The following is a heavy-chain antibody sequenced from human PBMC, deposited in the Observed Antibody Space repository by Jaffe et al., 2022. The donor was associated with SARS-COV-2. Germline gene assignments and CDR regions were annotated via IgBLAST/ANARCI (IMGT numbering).Heavy chain of an antibody. Sequence: EVQLVESGGGLVKPGGSLRLSCAASGFTFNNTWMSWVRQAPGKGLEWVGRIKSKTDSGTTDYAAPVKGRFTISRDDSKNTLYLQMNSLKTEDTAVYYCTTGGANGGQGTLVTVSS. J-gene: IGHJ4*02. CDR3: TTGGAN. V-gene: IGHV3-15*01. CDR2: IKSKTDSGTT. CDR1: GFTFNNTW.